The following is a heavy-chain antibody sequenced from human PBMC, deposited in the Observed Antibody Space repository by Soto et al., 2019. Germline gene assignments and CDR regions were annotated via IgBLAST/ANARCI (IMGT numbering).Heavy chain of an antibody. CDR2: INHSGST. CDR1: GGSFSGYY. D-gene: IGHD3-10*01. V-gene: IGHV4-34*01. CDR3: AATTLYYYGSGLRSYYYMDV. J-gene: IGHJ6*03. Sequence: QVQLQQWGAGLLKPSETLSLTCAVYGGSFSGYYWSWIRQPPGKGLEWIGEINHSGSTNYNPSLKSRVTISVDTSKNQFSLKPSSVTAAVTAVYYCAATTLYYYGSGLRSYYYMDVWGKGTTVTVSS.